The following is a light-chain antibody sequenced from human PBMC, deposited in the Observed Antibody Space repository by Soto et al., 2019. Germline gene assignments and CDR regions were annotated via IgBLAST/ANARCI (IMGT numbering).Light chain of an antibody. J-gene: IGLJ3*02. CDR1: TSNIGAGYA. CDR3: PSSDSRLSEV. Sequence: SVRGPPPSVSGAPGQRVSISCTGNTSNIGAGYAVHWYQQLPGTAPKVLIFSNDNRPSGVPDRFSGSKSGTSASLAITGLQAEDEADYYCPSSDSRLSEVFGGGTQLPVL. CDR2: SND. V-gene: IGLV1-40*01.